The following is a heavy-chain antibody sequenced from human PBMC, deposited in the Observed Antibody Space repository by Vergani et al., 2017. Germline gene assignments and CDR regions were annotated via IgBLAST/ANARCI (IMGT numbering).Heavy chain of an antibody. CDR3: VRLPRGPWNFDL. Sequence: QLQLQESGPRLVKPSEILSLNCAVSGVSIGSSDYRWGWIRQAPGQGLEWIATISSTGSTYYNPSLRSRFTISRDNTKNSLSLQMSGLRVEDTAVYYCVRLPRGPWNFDLWGRGTLITVSS. CDR2: ISSTGST. J-gene: IGHJ2*01. CDR1: GVSIGSSDYR. V-gene: IGHV4-39*01.